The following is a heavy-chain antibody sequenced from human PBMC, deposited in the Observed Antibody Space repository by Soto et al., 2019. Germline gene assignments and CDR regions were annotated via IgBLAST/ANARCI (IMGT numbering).Heavy chain of an antibody. D-gene: IGHD5-12*01. CDR3: ARHHGPTTSENWFAP. CDR2: ISTYSGDT. Sequence: QVHLVQSGVEVKTPGASVKVSCQASGYTFFTYDISWVRQAPGQGLEWMGWISTYSGDTKYAQKFQGRVTMTTDTSTTTAYLELRSLSSDDPAVYYCARHHGPTTSENWFAPWGQGTLVTVSS. V-gene: IGHV1-18*01. J-gene: IGHJ5*02. CDR1: GYTFFTYD.